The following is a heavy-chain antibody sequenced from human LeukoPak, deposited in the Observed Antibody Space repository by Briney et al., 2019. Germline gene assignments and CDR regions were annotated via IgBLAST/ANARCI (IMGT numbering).Heavy chain of an antibody. CDR2: ISSSGDNT. Sequence: PGGSLRLSCSASGFTFSTYAMHWVRQAPGKGLEYVSSISSSGDNTYYADSVKGRFTISRDNSKNTLYLQMSSLRAEDTAVYYCVKVISQYQLRDGFDIWGQGTIVTVSS. CDR3: VKVISQYQLRDGFDI. D-gene: IGHD2-2*01. J-gene: IGHJ3*02. CDR1: GFTFSTYA. V-gene: IGHV3-64D*06.